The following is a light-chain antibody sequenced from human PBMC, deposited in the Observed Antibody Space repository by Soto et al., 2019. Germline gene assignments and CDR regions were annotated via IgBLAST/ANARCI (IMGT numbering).Light chain of an antibody. V-gene: IGKV3D-20*02. CDR1: QSVSSSS. CDR3: QQRTKWRT. J-gene: IGKJ5*01. Sequence: EIVLTQSPGTLSLSPGERATLSCRASQSVSSSSLAWYQQKPGQAPRLLIYGASSRATGIPHRFSGSGSGTDFTLTISSLEPEDFAVYYCQQRTKWRTFGQGTRLETK. CDR2: GAS.